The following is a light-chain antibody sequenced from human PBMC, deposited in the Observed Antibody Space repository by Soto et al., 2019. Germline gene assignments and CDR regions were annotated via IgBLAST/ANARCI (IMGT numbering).Light chain of an antibody. CDR1: QSISSY. CDR3: QQSYSTLVT. V-gene: IGKV1-39*01. Sequence: DIQMTQSPSSLSASVGDRVTITCRASQSISSYLNWYQQKPGKAPKLLIYAASSLQSGVPSRFSGSGSGTDFTLTISSLQPEDFATYYCQQSYSTLVTFGQGTKEDIK. CDR2: AAS. J-gene: IGKJ1*01.